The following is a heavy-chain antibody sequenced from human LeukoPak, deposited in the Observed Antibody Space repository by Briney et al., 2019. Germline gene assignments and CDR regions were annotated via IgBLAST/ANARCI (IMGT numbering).Heavy chain of an antibody. CDR2: ISGYDGKT. CDR3: ARDFHRARVDCFDP. V-gene: IGHV1-18*01. J-gene: IGHJ5*02. D-gene: IGHD2-15*01. Sequence: ASVKVSCKASGYTFTSYGISWVRQAPGQGLEWMGWISGYDGKTSYAQKFQGRVTMTTDTSTNTAYMELRTLRSDDTAVYYCARDFHRARVDCFDPWGQGTLVTVSS. CDR1: GYTFTSYG.